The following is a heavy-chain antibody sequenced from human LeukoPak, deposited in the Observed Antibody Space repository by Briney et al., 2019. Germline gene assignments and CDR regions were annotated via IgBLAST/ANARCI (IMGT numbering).Heavy chain of an antibody. CDR3: ARDDAGLPEY. J-gene: IGHJ4*02. Sequence: PGGSLRLSCAASGFTFSRYWMSWVRQAPGKGREWVANIKQDGREKYYVDSVKGRVTISRDNAKNSLYLQMNSLRAEDTAVYYCARDDAGLPEYWRQGTLVPVPS. CDR2: IKQDGREK. V-gene: IGHV3-7*01. CDR1: GFTFSRYW. D-gene: IGHD2/OR15-2a*01.